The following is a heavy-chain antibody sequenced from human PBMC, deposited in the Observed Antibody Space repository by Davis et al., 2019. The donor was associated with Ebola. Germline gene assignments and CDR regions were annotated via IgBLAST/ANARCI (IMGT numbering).Heavy chain of an antibody. D-gene: IGHD4-17*01. J-gene: IGHJ4*02. V-gene: IGHV4-59*11. CDR1: GGSINSQY. CDR3: ARGNTVTAFDY. CDR2: IYYSGST. Sequence: PSEILSLTCSVSGGSINSQYWSWIRQPPGKGLEWIGYIYYSGSTNYNPSLKSRVTISVDTSKNQFSLKLSSVTAADTAVYYCARGNTVTAFDYWGQGTLVTVSS.